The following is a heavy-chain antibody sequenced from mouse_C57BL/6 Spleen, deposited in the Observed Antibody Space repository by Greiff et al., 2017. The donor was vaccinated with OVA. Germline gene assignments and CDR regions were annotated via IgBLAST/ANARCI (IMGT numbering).Heavy chain of an antibody. Sequence: QVQLQQPGAELVRPGSSVKLSCKASGYTFTSYWMHWVKQRPIQGLEWIGNIDPSDSETHYNQKFKDKATLTVDKSSNIVYMQLSSLTSEDSGVYYCGREGGGGQGYWGQGTTLTVSS. CDR2: IDPSDSET. CDR1: GYTFTSYW. CDR3: GREGGGGQGY. J-gene: IGHJ2*01. D-gene: IGHD3-3*01. V-gene: IGHV1-52*01.